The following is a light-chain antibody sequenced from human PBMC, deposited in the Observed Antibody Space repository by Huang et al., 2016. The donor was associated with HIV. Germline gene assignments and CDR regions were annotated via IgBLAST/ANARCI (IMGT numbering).Light chain of an antibody. CDR3: QQYSRWPPA. CDR2: GAS. Sequence: EIVLTQSPVSLSLSPGERATLSCRASQSVSDNLAWYQQKPGQAPRVLIYGASTRATGIPARFSGSGSETEFTLTIRSLQSEDVAVYYCQQYSRWPPAFGGGTKVEIK. V-gene: IGKV3-15*01. CDR1: QSVSDN. J-gene: IGKJ4*01.